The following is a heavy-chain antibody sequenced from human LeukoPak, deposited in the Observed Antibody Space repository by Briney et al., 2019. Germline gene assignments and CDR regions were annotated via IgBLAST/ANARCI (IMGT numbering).Heavy chain of an antibody. CDR2: INTYNGNT. Sequence: ASVKVSCKASGYTFSTYGINWVRQAPGQGLQWMGWINTYNGNTNYAQNFQGRVTMTTDTSTSTAYMELRSLRADDTAVYYCARWVEMATTSNYWGQGTLVTVFS. D-gene: IGHD5-24*01. J-gene: IGHJ4*02. CDR1: GYTFSTYG. V-gene: IGHV1-18*01. CDR3: ARWVEMATTSNY.